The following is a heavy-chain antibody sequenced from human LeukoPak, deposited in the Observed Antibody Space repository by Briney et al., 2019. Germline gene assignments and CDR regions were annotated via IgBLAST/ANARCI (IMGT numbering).Heavy chain of an antibody. Sequence: ASVKVSCKASGYTFTSYYMHWVRQAPGQGLEWMGIINPSGGSTSYAQKFQGRVTMTRDTSTSTVYMELSSLRAEDTAIYYCAREDDWNYEDYWGQGTLVTVSS. CDR1: GYTFTSYY. CDR3: AREDDWNYEDY. D-gene: IGHD1-7*01. CDR2: INPSGGST. J-gene: IGHJ4*02. V-gene: IGHV1-46*01.